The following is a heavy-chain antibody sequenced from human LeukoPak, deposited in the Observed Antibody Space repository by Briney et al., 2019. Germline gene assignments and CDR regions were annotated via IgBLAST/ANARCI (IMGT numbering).Heavy chain of an antibody. V-gene: IGHV3-53*01. CDR2: IYSSGST. CDR1: GFTVSSNY. Sequence: GGSLRLSCAASGFTVSSNYMSWVRQAPGKGLEWVSVIYSSGSTYYADSVKGRFTISRDNSKNTLYLQMNSLRAEDTAVYYCARVRDIYFDYWGQGTLVTVSS. J-gene: IGHJ4*02. CDR3: ARVRDIYFDY.